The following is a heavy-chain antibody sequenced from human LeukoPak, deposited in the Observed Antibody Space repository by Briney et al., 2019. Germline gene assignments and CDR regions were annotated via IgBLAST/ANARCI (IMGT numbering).Heavy chain of an antibody. V-gene: IGHV3-74*01. Sequence: GGSLRLSCAASGFVFSNFVMHWVRQAPGKGLVWVSRIPTDDNPTNYADFVQGRFTISRDNAKNTVYLQMNNLKAEDTAVYYCARDHYFKIDYWGQGTLVTVSS. J-gene: IGHJ4*02. CDR1: GFVFSNFV. D-gene: IGHD2/OR15-2a*01. CDR3: ARDHYFKIDY. CDR2: IPTDDNPT.